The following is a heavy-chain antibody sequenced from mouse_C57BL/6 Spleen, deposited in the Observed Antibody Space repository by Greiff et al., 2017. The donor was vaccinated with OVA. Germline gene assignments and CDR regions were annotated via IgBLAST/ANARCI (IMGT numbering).Heavy chain of an antibody. CDR1: GYTFTDYE. V-gene: IGHV1-15*01. CDR3: ARKGGVSWVDD. D-gene: IGHD1-1*01. J-gene: IGHJ2*01. CDR2: IYPETGGT. Sequence: QVQLQQSGAELVRPGASVTLSCKASGYTFTDYEMHWVKQTPVHGLEWIGAIYPETGGTAYNQKFKGKAILTADRSSSTAYMGLRSLTSEDSAVDSCARKGGVSWVDDWGQGTTLTVSS.